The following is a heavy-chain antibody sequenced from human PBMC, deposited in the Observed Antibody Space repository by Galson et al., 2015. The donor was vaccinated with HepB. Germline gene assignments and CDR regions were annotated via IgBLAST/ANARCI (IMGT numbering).Heavy chain of an antibody. J-gene: IGHJ4*02. V-gene: IGHV3-23*01. Sequence: SLRLSCAASGSTFNDYAMSWVRQGPGKGLEWVSAISGGGTNIYYAESVKGRFTISRDNSNNTVYLQMNTLRAEDTAVYYCVKGSVGYWGQGTLVTVSS. CDR3: VKGSVGY. CDR2: ISGGGTNI. CDR1: GSTFNDYA.